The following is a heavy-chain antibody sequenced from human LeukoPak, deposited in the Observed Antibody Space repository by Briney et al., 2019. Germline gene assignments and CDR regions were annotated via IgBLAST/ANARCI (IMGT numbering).Heavy chain of an antibody. J-gene: IGHJ4*02. V-gene: IGHV4-34*01. D-gene: IGHD6-25*01. Sequence: KPSETLSLTCAVYGGPFSGYYWSWIRQPPGKGLEWIGEINHSGSTNYNPSLKSRVTISVDTSKNQFSLKLSSVTAADTAVYYCARARIAAERWGQGTLVTVSS. CDR2: INHSGST. CDR1: GGPFSGYY. CDR3: ARARIAAER.